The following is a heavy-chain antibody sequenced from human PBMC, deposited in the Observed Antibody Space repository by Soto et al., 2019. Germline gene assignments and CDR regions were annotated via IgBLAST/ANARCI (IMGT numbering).Heavy chain of an antibody. V-gene: IGHV3-15*01. D-gene: IGHD2-15*01. J-gene: IGHJ6*04. CDR3: TRENFYFSGGSCYPGPSWYYGMGV. Sequence: PGGSLRLSCAASGFTFSNAWMSWVRQAPGKGLEWVGRIKSKTDGGTTDYAAPVKGRLTISRDDSKNTLYLQMNSLKTEDTVVYYCTRENFYFSGGSCYPGPSWYYGMGVGGKGTTVPVSS. CDR1: GFTFSNAW. CDR2: IKSKTDGGTT.